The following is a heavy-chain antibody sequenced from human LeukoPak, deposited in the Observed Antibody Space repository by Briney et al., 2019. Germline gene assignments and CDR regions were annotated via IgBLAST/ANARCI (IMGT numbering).Heavy chain of an antibody. D-gene: IGHD3-3*01. J-gene: IGHJ4*02. Sequence: SETLSLTCAVSGYSISSGYYWGWIRQPPGKGLEWIGSIYHSGSTYYNPSLKSRVTISVDTSKNQFSLKLSSATAADTAVYYCVRTLRFGLRQKYFDYWGQGTLVTVSS. V-gene: IGHV4-38-2*01. CDR2: IYHSGST. CDR1: GYSISSGYY. CDR3: VRTLRFGLRQKYFDY.